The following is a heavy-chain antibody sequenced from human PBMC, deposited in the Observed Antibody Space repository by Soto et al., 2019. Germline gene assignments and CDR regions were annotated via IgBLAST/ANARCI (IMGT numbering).Heavy chain of an antibody. CDR2: IHYSGSI. J-gene: IGHJ6*02. CDR3: AREDDGGDRDYYGLDV. CDR1: GGSISYEYYH. D-gene: IGHD2-21*02. V-gene: IGHV4-30-4*08. Sequence: QVQLQQSGPGLVKPSQTLSLTCTVSGGSISYEYYHWTWIRQSPGKGLEWIGYIHYSGSIIYNPSFKSRDTISVDTSKNQFSLQLSSVTAADTAVYFCAREDDGGDRDYYGLDVWGQGTTVTVSS.